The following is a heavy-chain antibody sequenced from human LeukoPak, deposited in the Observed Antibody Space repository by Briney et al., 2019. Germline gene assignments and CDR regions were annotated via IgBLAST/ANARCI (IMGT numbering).Heavy chain of an antibody. CDR3: ARGRSTGYPYYFEY. D-gene: IGHD5-12*01. CDR1: VYTFTIYD. Sequence: GASVTVSCTSSVYTFTIYDINWVRQAPGQGREWMGWMNPNSGSTAYAQKFQGRVTITRNTSISTAYMELSGLRSEDTAVYYCARGRSTGYPYYFEYWGQGTLVTVSS. J-gene: IGHJ4*02. CDR2: MNPNSGST. V-gene: IGHV1-8*03.